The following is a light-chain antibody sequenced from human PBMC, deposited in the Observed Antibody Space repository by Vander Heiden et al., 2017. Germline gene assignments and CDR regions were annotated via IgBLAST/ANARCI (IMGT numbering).Light chain of an antibody. J-gene: IGKJ2*02. V-gene: IGKV3D-11*02. CDR3: QQEGT. CDR2: EAS. CDR1: QSVSSY. Sequence: EIVLTQSPATLSLSPGERATLSCRASQSVSSYLAGDQQKPGQAPRLLIYEASNRATGTKDRFSGSGPGTDFTRTISSIEPDDFEGHYGQQEGTFGQGTKMEIK.